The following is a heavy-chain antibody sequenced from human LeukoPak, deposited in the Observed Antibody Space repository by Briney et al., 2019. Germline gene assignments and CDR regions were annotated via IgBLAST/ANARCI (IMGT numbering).Heavy chain of an antibody. V-gene: IGHV4-4*07. J-gene: IGHJ4*02. Sequence: SETLSLTCTVSGGSISSYYWSWIRQPAGKGLEWIGRIYTSGSTNYNPSLKSRVTMSVDTSENQFSLKLSSVTAADTVVYYCAGDEWGGTYFDYWGQGTLVTVSS. D-gene: IGHD2-15*01. CDR2: IYTSGST. CDR3: AGDEWGGTYFDY. CDR1: GGSISSYY.